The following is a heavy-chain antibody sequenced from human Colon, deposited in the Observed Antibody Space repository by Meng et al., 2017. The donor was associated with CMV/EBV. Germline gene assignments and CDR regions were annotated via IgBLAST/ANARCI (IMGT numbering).Heavy chain of an antibody. CDR1: GGTFETSS. CDR2: IIPMFGSP. CDR3: ARGKQAGFDL. J-gene: IGHJ5*02. Sequence: QWQLREAGAEVEKTGSPVKVSCKGSGGTFETSSVNWVRQAPGQGLEWMSGIIPMFGSPSYSQKFRGRVTITADEMEVNSLGSEDTAVYYCARGKQAGFDLWGQGTLVTVSS. D-gene: IGHD6-13*01. V-gene: IGHV1-69*01.